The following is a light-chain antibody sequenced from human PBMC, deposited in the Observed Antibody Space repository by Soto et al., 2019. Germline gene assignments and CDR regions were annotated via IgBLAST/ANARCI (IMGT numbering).Light chain of an antibody. CDR1: QSIDTW. CDR3: QQYISYRA. J-gene: IGKJ1*01. V-gene: IGKV1-5*03. Sequence: DIQMTQSPSTLSASFGDTVTITCRASQSIDTWLAWHQQKPGRAPKLLISKASILESGVPSRFSCSGSGTDFTLTINGLQPDDFAIYYCQQYISYRAFGQGTKV. CDR2: KAS.